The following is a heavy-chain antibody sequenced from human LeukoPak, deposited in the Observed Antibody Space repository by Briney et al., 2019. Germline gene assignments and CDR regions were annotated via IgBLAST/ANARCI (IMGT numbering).Heavy chain of an antibody. V-gene: IGHV4-34*01. D-gene: IGHD2-2*01. CDR2: INHSGST. J-gene: IGHJ5*02. CDR1: GGSFSGYY. CDR3: ARGRDIVVAPAANWFDP. Sequence: SETLSLTCAVYGGSFSGYYWSWIRQPPGKGLEWIGEINHSGSTNYNPSPKSRVTISVDTSKNQFSLKLSSVTAADTAVYYCARGRDIVVAPAANWFDPWGQGTLVTVSS.